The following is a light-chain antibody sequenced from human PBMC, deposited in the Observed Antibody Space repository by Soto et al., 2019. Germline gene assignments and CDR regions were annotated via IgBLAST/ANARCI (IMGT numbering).Light chain of an antibody. CDR3: QQYDSSSWT. J-gene: IGKJ1*01. CDR2: GTS. Sequence: EIVLTQSPGTLSLSPGERATLSCRASQSVSSSFLAWFQQKPGQAPRLLIYGTSSRATGIPDRFSGSGSGTDFTLTISRLEPEDFAMYYCQQYDSSSWTFGQGTKVEFK. CDR1: QSVSSSF. V-gene: IGKV3-20*01.